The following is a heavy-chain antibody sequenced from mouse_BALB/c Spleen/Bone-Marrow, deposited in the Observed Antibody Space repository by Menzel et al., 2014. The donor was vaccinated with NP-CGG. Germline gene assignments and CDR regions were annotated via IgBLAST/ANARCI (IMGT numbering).Heavy chain of an antibody. CDR1: GFTFSSFG. J-gene: IGHJ4*01. V-gene: IGHV5-17*02. D-gene: IGHD3-1*01. CDR3: ARGNGQGYPRDY. Sequence: EVKLMESGGGLVQPGGSRKLSCAASGFTFSSFGMHWVRQAPEKGLEWVAYISSGSSSIYYADTVKGRFTISRDNSKNTLCLRLTSLRSEDTAMYYCARGNGQGYPRDYWGQGVSVTSAS. CDR2: ISSGSSSI.